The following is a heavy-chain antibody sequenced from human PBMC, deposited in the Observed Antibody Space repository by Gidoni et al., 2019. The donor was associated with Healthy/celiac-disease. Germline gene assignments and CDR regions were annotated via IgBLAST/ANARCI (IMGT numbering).Heavy chain of an antibody. V-gene: IGHV3-23*01. CDR3: AKDRNYDFWSGYWFDP. Sequence: EVQLLESGGGLVQPGGSLRLSCAASGFPFSSYAMSWVRQAPGKGLEWVSAISGSGGSTYYADSVKGRFTISRDNSKNTLYLQMNSLRAEDTAVYYCAKDRNYDFWSGYWFDPWGQGTLVTVSS. CDR2: ISGSGGST. D-gene: IGHD3-3*01. J-gene: IGHJ5*02. CDR1: GFPFSSYA.